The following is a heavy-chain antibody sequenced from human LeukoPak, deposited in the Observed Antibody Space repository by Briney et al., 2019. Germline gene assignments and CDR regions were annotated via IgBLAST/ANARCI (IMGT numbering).Heavy chain of an antibody. D-gene: IGHD3-10*01. V-gene: IGHV4-59*08. CDR1: GGSISSYY. Sequence: SETLSLTCTVSGGSISSYYWSWIRQPPGKGLEWIGYIYYSGSTNYNPSLKSRVTISVDTSKNQFSLKLSSVTAADTAVYYCARRLHGGFTMVRGVMDNWSDPWGQGTLVTVSS. CDR2: IYYSGST. J-gene: IGHJ5*02. CDR3: ARRLHGGFTMVRGVMDNWSDP.